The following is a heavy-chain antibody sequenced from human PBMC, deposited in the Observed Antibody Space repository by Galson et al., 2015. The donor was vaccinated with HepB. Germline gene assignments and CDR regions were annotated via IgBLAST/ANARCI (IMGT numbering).Heavy chain of an antibody. V-gene: IGHV3-15*01. CDR2: ISYGGSS. J-gene: IGHJ6*02. CDR1: GFTFSNSG. D-gene: IGHD2-15*01. CDR3: VAPIVVAPGPPF. Sequence: SLRLSSAASGFTFSNSGMHWVRQAPGKGLEWAALISYGGSSDYAGAVKDRFTIPRDASKKMVYLERNNLKIEDTAVYYCVAPIVVAPGPPFWGQGTTVTVSS.